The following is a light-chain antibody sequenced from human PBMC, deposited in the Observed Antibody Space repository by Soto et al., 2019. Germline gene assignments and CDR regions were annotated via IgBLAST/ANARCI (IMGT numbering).Light chain of an antibody. CDR1: SSDVGGYNF. CDR2: EVT. CDR3: TSYTTSGTRL. J-gene: IGLJ1*01. Sequence: QSALTQPASVSGSPGQSITISCTGTSSDVGGYNFVSWYQQHPGKAPRLIIYEVTNRPSGVSARFSGSKSANTASLTISGLQAEDEADYYCTSYTTSGTRLFRTGTKLTVL. V-gene: IGLV2-14*01.